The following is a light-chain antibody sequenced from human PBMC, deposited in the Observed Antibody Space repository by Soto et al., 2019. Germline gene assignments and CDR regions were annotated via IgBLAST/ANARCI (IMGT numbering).Light chain of an antibody. J-gene: IGKJ5*01. CDR3: QQYNSYTIT. V-gene: IGKV1-5*03. CDR1: QTISSW. Sequence: DIQITQTPSTVSASVRDRVTITGLASQTISSWLAWFQQRPGRAPKFLIYKASSLKNGVPLRFSGSGSGTQFTLTNSSLQPDDFATYYCQQYNSYTITFGQGTRLEIK. CDR2: KAS.